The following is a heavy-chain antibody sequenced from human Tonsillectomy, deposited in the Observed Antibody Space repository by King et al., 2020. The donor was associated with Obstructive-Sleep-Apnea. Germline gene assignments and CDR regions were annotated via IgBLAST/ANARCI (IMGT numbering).Heavy chain of an antibody. CDR2: ISHSGST. Sequence: QLQESGPGLVKPSGTLSLTCAVSGGSISGNNWWSWVRQPPGKGLECIGEISHSGSTNYNPSLKGRVTISVDKSKNQFSLKMSSVTAADTAVYYCAGGGSGWSFDYWGQGTLVTVSS. CDR3: AGGGSGWSFDY. D-gene: IGHD6-19*01. CDR1: GGSISGNNW. J-gene: IGHJ4*02. V-gene: IGHV4-4*02.